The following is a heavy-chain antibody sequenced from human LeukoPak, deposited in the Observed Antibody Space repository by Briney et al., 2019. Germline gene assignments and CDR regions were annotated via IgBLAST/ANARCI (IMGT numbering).Heavy chain of an antibody. D-gene: IGHD2-8*02. CDR1: GGSISSYY. CDR2: ISDIGSI. V-gene: IGHV4-59*08. J-gene: IGHJ4*02. Sequence: SETLSLTCTVPGGSISSYYWSWVRQPPGKGLEWIAYISDIGSINYNPSLKSRVTISLDTSKNQFSLKLSSVTAADTAVYYCAGHHPRNTVDFWGQGTLVTVSS. CDR3: AGHHPRNTVDF.